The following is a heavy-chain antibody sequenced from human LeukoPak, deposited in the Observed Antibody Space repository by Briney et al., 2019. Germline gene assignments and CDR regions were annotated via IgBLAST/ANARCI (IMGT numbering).Heavy chain of an antibody. CDR3: TSGILTIDF. J-gene: IGHJ4*02. CDR2: IKSITHGGQT. CDR1: GYTFNNAW. D-gene: IGHD1-1*01. V-gene: IGHV3-15*01. Sequence: PGGALRLSCTASGYTFNNAWMSWVRQAPGKRLEWVGRIKSITHGGQTDYAAPVTGRFTISRDDSKNTLYLAMNSLKTEDTAVYYCTSGILTIDFWGQGTLVTVPS.